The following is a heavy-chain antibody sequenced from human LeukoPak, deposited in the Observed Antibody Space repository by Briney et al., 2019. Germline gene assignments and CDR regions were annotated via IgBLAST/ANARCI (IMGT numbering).Heavy chain of an antibody. CDR3: AKAVAGYYYYGMDV. Sequence: GGSLRLSCAASGFTFSSYAMSWVRQAPGKGLEWVSAISGSGGKTYYADSVKGRFTISRDNSKNTLYLQVNSLRAEDTAVYYCAKAVAGYYYYGMDVWGQGTTVTASS. CDR1: GFTFSSYA. V-gene: IGHV3-23*01. J-gene: IGHJ6*02. CDR2: ISGSGGKT. D-gene: IGHD6-19*01.